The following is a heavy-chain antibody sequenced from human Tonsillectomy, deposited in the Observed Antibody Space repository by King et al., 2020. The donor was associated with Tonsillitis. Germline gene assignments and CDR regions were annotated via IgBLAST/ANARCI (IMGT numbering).Heavy chain of an antibody. Sequence: VQLVESGAEVKKPGASVKVSCKVSGYTLTELSMHWVRQAPGKGLEWMGGFDPEDGETIYAQKFQGRVTMTEDTSTDTAYMELSSLRAEDTAVYYCATDHYDIIPIDGDYGMDVWGQGTTVTVSS. CDR1: GYTLTELS. D-gene: IGHD3-9*01. V-gene: IGHV1-24*01. CDR3: ATDHYDIIPIDGDYGMDV. J-gene: IGHJ6*02. CDR2: FDPEDGET.